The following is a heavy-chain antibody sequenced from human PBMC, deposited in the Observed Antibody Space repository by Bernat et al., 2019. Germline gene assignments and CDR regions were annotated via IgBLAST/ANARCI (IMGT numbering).Heavy chain of an antibody. CDR3: ATVQSTIITLSSRLGS. V-gene: IGHV3-30*03. CDR1: GFTFSNFG. J-gene: IGHJ5*02. CDR2: ISYDGSDK. D-gene: IGHD3-9*01. Sequence: QVQLVEFGGGVVQPGQSLRLSCAASGFTFSNFGIHWVRQAPGKGLEWVAVISYDGSDKYYADSVKGRFTISRDKSKNTLYLQMNSLRPEDTAVYYCATVQSTIITLSSRLGSWGQGTLVTVSS.